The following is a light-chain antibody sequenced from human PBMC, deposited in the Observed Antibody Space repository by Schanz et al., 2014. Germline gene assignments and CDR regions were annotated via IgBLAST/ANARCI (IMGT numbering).Light chain of an antibody. CDR2: WAS. CDR1: QSVLNSSNKKNY. Sequence: DIVMTQSPDSLAVSLGERATINCKSSQSVLNSSNKKNYLAWHQQKPGQPPKLLIYWASTRESGVPDRFSGSGSGTDFTLTISRLQAEDVAVYYCQQYYSTPQTFGQGTKVEIK. CDR3: QQYYSTPQT. J-gene: IGKJ1*01. V-gene: IGKV4-1*01.